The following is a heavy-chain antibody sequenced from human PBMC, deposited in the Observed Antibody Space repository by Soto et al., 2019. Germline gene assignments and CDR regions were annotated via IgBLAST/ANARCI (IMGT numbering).Heavy chain of an antibody. J-gene: IGHJ4*02. CDR3: ARDGSRTELFDY. D-gene: IGHD3-10*01. V-gene: IGHV3-48*02. CDR2: ISSSSTI. CDR1: GFTFSSYS. Sequence: GGSLRLSCAASGFTFSSYSMNWVRQAPGKGLEWVSYISSSSTIYYADSVKGRFTISRDNAKNSLYLQMNSLRDEDTAVYYCARDGSRTELFDYWGQGTLVTVSS.